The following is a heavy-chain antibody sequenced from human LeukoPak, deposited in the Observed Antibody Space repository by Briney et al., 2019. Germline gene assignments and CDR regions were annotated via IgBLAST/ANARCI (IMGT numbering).Heavy chain of an antibody. CDR3: ANGVALDY. CDR1: GFTFSSYG. J-gene: IGHJ4*02. D-gene: IGHD3-3*02. Sequence: GGSLRLSCAASGFTFSSYGMHWVRQAPGKGLEWVAVISYDGSNKCYADSVKGRFTISRDNSKNTLYLQMNSLRAEDTAVYYCANGVALDYWGQGTLVTVSS. CDR2: ISYDGSNK. V-gene: IGHV3-30*18.